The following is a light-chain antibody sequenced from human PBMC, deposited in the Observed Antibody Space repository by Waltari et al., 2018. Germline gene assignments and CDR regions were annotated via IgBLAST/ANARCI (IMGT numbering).Light chain of an antibody. Sequence: MTCRARKSISSWLAWYQQKPGKAPKLLIYKASSVESGVPSRFSGSGSGTEFTLTISSLQPDDFATYYCQQYDSVWTFGQGTKVEIK. V-gene: IGKV1-5*03. J-gene: IGKJ1*01. CDR3: QQYDSVWT. CDR2: KAS. CDR1: KSISSW.